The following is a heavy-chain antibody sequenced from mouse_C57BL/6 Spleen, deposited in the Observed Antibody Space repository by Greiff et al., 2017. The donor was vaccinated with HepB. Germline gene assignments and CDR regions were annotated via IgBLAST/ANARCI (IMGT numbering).Heavy chain of an antibody. CDR3: AREGGTMVTFDY. V-gene: IGHV5-4*01. Sequence: EVKLVESGGGLVKPGGSLKLSCAASGFTFSSYAMSWVRQTPEKRLEWVATISDGGSYTYYPDNVKGRFTISRDNAKNNLYLQMSHLKSEDTAMYYCAREGGTMVTFDYWGQGTTLTVSS. CDR2: ISDGGSYT. CDR1: GFTFSSYA. J-gene: IGHJ2*01. D-gene: IGHD2-2*01.